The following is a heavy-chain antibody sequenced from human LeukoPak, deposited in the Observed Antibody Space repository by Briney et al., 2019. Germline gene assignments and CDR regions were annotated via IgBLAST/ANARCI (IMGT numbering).Heavy chain of an antibody. CDR2: IYYSGST. J-gene: IGHJ4*02. CDR1: GYSISSGYY. Sequence: SETLSLTCTVSGYSISSGYYWGWIRQPPGKGLEWIGSIYYSGSTYYNPSLKSRVTISVDTSKKQFSLKLNSVTAADTALYYCARDPQGGFFDYWGQGTLVTVSS. V-gene: IGHV4-38-2*02. CDR3: ARDPQGGFFDY.